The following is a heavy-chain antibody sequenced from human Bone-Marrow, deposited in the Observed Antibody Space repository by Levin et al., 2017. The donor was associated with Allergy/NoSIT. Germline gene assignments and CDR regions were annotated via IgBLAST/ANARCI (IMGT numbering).Heavy chain of an antibody. CDR1: GYTLPELS. CDR3: ATPEVTRGTAAAGSDFIAFDM. V-gene: IGHV1-24*01. J-gene: IGHJ3*02. D-gene: IGHD6-13*01. Sequence: ASVKVSCHVSGYTLPELSIHWVRQAPGKGLEWMGGFDPEDGQIIYAQKFQGRVTMTEDTSTDTAYMELSSLRSEDTAIYYCATPEVTRGTAAAGSDFIAFDMWGQGTMVTVSA. CDR2: FDPEDGQI.